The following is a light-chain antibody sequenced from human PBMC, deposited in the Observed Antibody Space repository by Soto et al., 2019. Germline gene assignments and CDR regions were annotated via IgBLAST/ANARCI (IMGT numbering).Light chain of an antibody. Sequence: EIVLTQSPGTLSLSPGERATLSCRASQSVSSSYLAWYQQKPGQAPRLLIYGASSRATGIPDRFSGSGSGTDFTLTISRLEPEDFAVYYCQQYDSLRTFGPGTKVDIK. J-gene: IGKJ3*01. V-gene: IGKV3-20*01. CDR1: QSVSSSY. CDR3: QQYDSLRT. CDR2: GAS.